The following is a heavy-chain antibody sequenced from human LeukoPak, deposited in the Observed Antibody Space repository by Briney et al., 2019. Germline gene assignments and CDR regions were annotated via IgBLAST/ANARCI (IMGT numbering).Heavy chain of an antibody. CDR2: INWNGGST. V-gene: IGHV3-20*04. CDR1: GFTFDDYG. Sequence: GGSLRLSCAASGFTFDDYGMSWVRQAPGKGLEWVSGINWNGGSTGYADSVKGRFTISRDNAKNSLYLQMNSLRAEDTALYYCARAPSFGVVPYYFDYWGQGTLVTVSS. J-gene: IGHJ4*02. D-gene: IGHD3-3*01. CDR3: ARAPSFGVVPYYFDY.